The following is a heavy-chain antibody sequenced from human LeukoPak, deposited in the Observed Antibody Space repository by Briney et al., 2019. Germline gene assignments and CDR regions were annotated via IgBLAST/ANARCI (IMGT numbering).Heavy chain of an antibody. J-gene: IGHJ6*03. CDR1: SGSFSGYY. D-gene: IGHD3-3*01. V-gene: IGHV4-34*01. Sequence: SETLSLTCSVYSGSFSGYYWSWIRQPPGKGLEWIGEINHSVGTNYNPSLKSRVTMSLDTSENQFSLKLSSVTAADTAVYYCARAKVSYYDFWSGYYSNYYYYMDVWGKGTTVTVSS. CDR2: INHSVGT. CDR3: ARAKVSYYDFWSGYYSNYYYYMDV.